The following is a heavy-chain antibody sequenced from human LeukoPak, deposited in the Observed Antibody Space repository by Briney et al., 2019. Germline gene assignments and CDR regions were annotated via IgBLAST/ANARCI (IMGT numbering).Heavy chain of an antibody. J-gene: IGHJ4*02. V-gene: IGHV3-74*01. D-gene: IGHD6-19*01. CDR1: GFTFSNYW. CDR3: VRDVAVSGIDY. CDR2: ISSDGTST. Sequence: GGSLRLSCAASGFTFSNYWMHWVRQAPGKGLVWVSRISSDGTSTTYADSVKGRFTISRDNAKNTLYLQMNRPRAADTAVYYCVRDVAVSGIDYWGQGPLVTVSS.